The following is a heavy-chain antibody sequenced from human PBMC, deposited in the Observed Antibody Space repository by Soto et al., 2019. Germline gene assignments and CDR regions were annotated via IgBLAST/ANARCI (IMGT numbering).Heavy chain of an antibody. Sequence: EVQLVESGGGLVKPGGSLRLSCAASGFTFSGYSMNWVRQAPGKGLEWVSSISSTDRYIYYADSVRGRFTTTRDNAETSLSLQMNSLRVEDTAGYCCVTAPEGTSGVRDWGQGAVVTVSS. CDR1: GFTFSGYS. CDR3: VTAPEGTSGVRD. V-gene: IGHV3-21*01. D-gene: IGHD1-1*01. CDR2: ISSTDRYI. J-gene: IGHJ4*02.